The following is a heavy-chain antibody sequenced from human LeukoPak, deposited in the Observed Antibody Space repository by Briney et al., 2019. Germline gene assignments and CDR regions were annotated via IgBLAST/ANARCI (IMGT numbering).Heavy chain of an antibody. V-gene: IGHV4-59*08. Sequence: SETLSLTCTVSGSSINGHYWSWLRQPPGKGLEGIGYIYSTSSDSVLYNPFLKSRVTLSFDTFNNQLSLSLTSVTAADTAIYYCAGLHFAAAEEFDPWGQGTLVTVSS. CDR3: AGLHFAAAEEFDP. J-gene: IGHJ5*02. CDR2: IYSTSSDSV. D-gene: IGHD6-13*01. CDR1: GSSINGHY.